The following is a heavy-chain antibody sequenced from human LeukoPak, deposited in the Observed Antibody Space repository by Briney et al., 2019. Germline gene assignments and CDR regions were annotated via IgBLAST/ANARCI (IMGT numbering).Heavy chain of an antibody. J-gene: IGHJ3*02. CDR2: INHSGST. Sequence: SETLSLTCAVYGGSFSGYYWSWIRQPPGKGLEWIGEINHSGSTNYNPSLKSRVTISVDTSKNQFSLKLSSVTAADTAVYYCARGTIHYYGSGSYYNPDAFDIWGQGTMVTVSS. CDR1: GGSFSGYY. V-gene: IGHV4-34*01. D-gene: IGHD3-10*01. CDR3: ARGTIHYYGSGSYYNPDAFDI.